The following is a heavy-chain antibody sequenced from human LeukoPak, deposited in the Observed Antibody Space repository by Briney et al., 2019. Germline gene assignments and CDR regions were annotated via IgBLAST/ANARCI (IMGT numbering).Heavy chain of an antibody. D-gene: IGHD2-8*01. CDR2: IIPIFGTA. J-gene: IGHJ5*02. CDR3: ASCTPPPWTNWFDP. Sequence: SSVKVSCKASGGTFSSYAISWVRQAPGQGLEWMVGIIPIFGTANYAQKFQGRVTITTDESTSTAYMELSSLRSEDTAVYYCASCTPPPWTNWFDPWGQGTLVTVSS. V-gene: IGHV1-69*05. CDR1: GGTFSSYA.